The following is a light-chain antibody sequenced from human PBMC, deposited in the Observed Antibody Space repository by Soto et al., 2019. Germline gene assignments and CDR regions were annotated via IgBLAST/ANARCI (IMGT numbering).Light chain of an antibody. CDR3: SSYAGTKNWV. Sequence: QSVLTQPPSASGSPGQSVTISCTGTSSDVGSYHYVSWYQQHPGKAPKLMIDEVSKRPSGVPDRFSGSKSGNTDSLTVSGLQAEDEADYYCSSYAGTKNWVFGGGTKLTVL. CDR2: EVS. V-gene: IGLV2-8*01. CDR1: SSDVGSYHY. J-gene: IGLJ3*02.